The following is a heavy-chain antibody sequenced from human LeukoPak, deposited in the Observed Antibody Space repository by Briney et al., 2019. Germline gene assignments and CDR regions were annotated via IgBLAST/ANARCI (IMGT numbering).Heavy chain of an antibody. V-gene: IGHV4-31*03. CDR1: GGSISSGGYC. CDR2: IYYSGST. Sequence: SQTLSLTCTVSGGSISSGGYCWSWIRQHPGKGLEWIGYIYYSGSTYYNPSLRSRVTISVDTSKNQFSLKLSSVTAADTAVYYCARDGYSSSWYGWFDPWGQGTLATVSS. J-gene: IGHJ5*02. D-gene: IGHD6-13*01. CDR3: ARDGYSSSWYGWFDP.